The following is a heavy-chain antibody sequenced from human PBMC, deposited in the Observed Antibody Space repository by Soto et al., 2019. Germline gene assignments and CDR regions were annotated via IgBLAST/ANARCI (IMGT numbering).Heavy chain of an antibody. V-gene: IGHV3-33*01. CDR1: GFTFSSYG. CDR3: AREKFCGSCPLGYYYYGMDV. J-gene: IGHJ6*02. CDR2: IWYDGSNK. D-gene: IGHD2-15*01. Sequence: LRLSCAASGFTFSSYGMHWVRQAPGKGLEWVAVIWYDGSNKYYADSVKGRFTISRDNSKNTLYLQMNSLRAEDTAVYYCAREKFCGSCPLGYYYYGMDVWGQGTTVTVSS.